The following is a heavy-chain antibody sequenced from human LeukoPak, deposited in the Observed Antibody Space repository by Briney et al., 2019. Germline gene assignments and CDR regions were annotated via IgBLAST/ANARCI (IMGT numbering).Heavy chain of an antibody. V-gene: IGHV3-53*01. CDR3: ASEGITMTSRAYHAFDI. Sequence: GGSLRLSFSASGFPVRSNYMSWVRPAPGKGLGWGSVIYSGGSTYYADSVKGRFTISRDNSKNTLYLQMNSLRAEDTAVYHCASEGITMTSRAYHAFDIWGQGTMVTVSS. CDR2: IYSGGST. D-gene: IGHD3-22*01. CDR1: GFPVRSNY. J-gene: IGHJ3*02.